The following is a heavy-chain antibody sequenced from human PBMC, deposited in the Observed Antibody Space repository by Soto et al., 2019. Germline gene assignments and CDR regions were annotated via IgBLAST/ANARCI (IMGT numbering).Heavy chain of an antibody. D-gene: IGHD4-17*01. CDR2: ISIRGDNR. CDR3: ATHGGFDF. Sequence: EGQLLQSGGGLVQPGESLRLSCAASGFTFSSSGMSWVRQAPGKGLEWVSSISIRGDNRYYADDVKGRFTISRDNSKNTLYLQMSRLPAEDTALYYCATHGGFDFWGQGTMVAVSS. V-gene: IGHV3-23*01. CDR1: GFTFSSSG. J-gene: IGHJ3*01.